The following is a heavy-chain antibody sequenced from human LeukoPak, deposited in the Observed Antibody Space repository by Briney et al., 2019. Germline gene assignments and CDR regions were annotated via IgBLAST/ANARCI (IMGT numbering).Heavy chain of an antibody. CDR2: IYYTGDT. CDR3: ARHSGLRAANYYGMDV. CDR1: GDSISSSY. D-gene: IGHD3-10*01. J-gene: IGHJ6*02. Sequence: PSETLSLTCTVSGDSISSSYWSWIRQPPGKGLESIGYIYYTGDTNYNPSLKSRVTMSLDTSKNQFSLKVTSVTAADTAAFYCARHSGLRAANYYGMDVWGQGTTVTVSS. V-gene: IGHV4-59*08.